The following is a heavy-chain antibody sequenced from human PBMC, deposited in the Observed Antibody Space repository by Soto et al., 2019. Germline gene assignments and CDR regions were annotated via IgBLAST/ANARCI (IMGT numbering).Heavy chain of an antibody. CDR3: AREKIAVAGPEYYYYYSMDV. CDR2: IWYDGSNK. V-gene: IGHV3-33*01. CDR1: GFTFSSYG. D-gene: IGHD6-19*01. Sequence: QVQLVESGGGVVQPGRSLRLSCAASGFTFSSYGMHWVRQAPGKGLEWVAVIWYDGSNKYYADSVKGRFTISRDNSKITLYMQMNSLRAEDTAVYYCAREKIAVAGPEYYYYYSMDVWGQGTTDTVSS. J-gene: IGHJ6*02.